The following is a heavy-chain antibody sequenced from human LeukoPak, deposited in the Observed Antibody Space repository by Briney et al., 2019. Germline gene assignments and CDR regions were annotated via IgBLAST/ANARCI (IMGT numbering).Heavy chain of an antibody. CDR3: ARVGESRSGWSGPVDY. Sequence: PGGSLRLSCAASGFTFSSYAMHWVRQAPGKGLEWVAVISYDGSNKYYADSVKGRFTISRDNSKNTLYLQMNSLRAEDTAVYYCARVGESRSGWSGPVDYWGQGTLVTVSS. V-gene: IGHV3-30-3*01. CDR2: ISYDGSNK. D-gene: IGHD6-19*01. CDR1: GFTFSSYA. J-gene: IGHJ4*02.